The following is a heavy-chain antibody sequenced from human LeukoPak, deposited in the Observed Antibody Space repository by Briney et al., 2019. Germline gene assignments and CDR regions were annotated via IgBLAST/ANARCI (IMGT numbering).Heavy chain of an antibody. CDR1: GFTFSSYA. CDR3: AKWGLGFGELFLNLGY. D-gene: IGHD3-10*01. CDR2: ISGSGGST. V-gene: IGHV3-23*01. Sequence: GGSLRLSCAASGFTFSSYAMSWVRQAPGKGLEWVSAISGSGGSTYYADSVKGRFTISRDNSKNTLYLQMNSLRAEDTAVYYCAKWGLGFGELFLNLGYWGQGTLVTVSS. J-gene: IGHJ4*02.